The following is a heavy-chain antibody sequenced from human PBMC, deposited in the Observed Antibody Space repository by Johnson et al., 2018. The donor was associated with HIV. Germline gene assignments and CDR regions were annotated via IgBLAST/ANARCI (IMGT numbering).Heavy chain of an antibody. Sequence: QVQLVESGGGVVQPGRSLRVSCAASGFTFSTYAMHWVRQAPGKGLEWVAVISNDGSNKYYAQSVKGRFTISRDNSKNTLYLQMSSLRAEDTAVYYCARQSLRAFDIWGQGTMVTVSS. J-gene: IGHJ3*02. CDR3: ARQSLRAFDI. CDR1: GFTFSTYA. CDR2: ISNDGSNK. V-gene: IGHV3-30*04.